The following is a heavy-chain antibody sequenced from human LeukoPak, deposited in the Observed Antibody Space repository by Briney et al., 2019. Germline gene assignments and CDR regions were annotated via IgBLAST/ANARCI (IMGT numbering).Heavy chain of an antibody. J-gene: IGHJ4*02. CDR2: IIPIFGTA. D-gene: IGHD6-6*01. CDR3: AREQGSSREFDY. Sequence: ASVKVSCKASGGTCSSYAISWVRQAPGQGLEWMGRIIPIFGTANYAQKFQGRVTITTDESTSTAYMELSSLRSEDTAVYYCAREQGSSREFDYWGQGTLVTVSS. CDR1: GGTCSSYA. V-gene: IGHV1-69*05.